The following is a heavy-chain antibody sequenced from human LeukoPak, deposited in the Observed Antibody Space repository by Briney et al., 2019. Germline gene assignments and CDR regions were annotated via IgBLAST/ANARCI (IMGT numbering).Heavy chain of an antibody. D-gene: IGHD3-3*01. CDR1: GYTFTSYG. J-gene: IGHJ4*02. CDR2: ISAYNGNT. CDR3: ARDSLLRGYDFWSGYYTLMFDY. Sequence: ASVKVSCKASGYTFTSYGISWVRQAPAHGLDWKGCISAYNGNTNYAQKLQGRVTLTTDTSTSTAYMVLRGLRSDDTAVYYCARDSLLRGYDFWSGYYTLMFDYWGQGNLVSVSS. V-gene: IGHV1-18*01.